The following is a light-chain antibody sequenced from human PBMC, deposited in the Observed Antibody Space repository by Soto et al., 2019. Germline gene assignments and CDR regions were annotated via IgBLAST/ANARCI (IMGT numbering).Light chain of an antibody. Sequence: DIQMTQSPSSLSASVGDRISVTCRASHNITTYLNWYQQKPGKAPKLLIYTASSLKSGIPSRFSGSGSGTHFTLTISSLQPEDIATYYCQHGDSTPFTFGEGTKLEIK. CDR1: HNITTY. V-gene: IGKV1-39*01. J-gene: IGKJ2*01. CDR2: TAS. CDR3: QHGDSTPFT.